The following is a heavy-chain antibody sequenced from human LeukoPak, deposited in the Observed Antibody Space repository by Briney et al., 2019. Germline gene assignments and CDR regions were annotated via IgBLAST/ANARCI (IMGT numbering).Heavy chain of an antibody. V-gene: IGHV4-61*05. CDR3: ARVGDWNDLVY. Sequence: SETLSLTCTVSGGSISSSSYYWGWIRQPPGKGLEWIGYIYYTGGTNYNPSLKSRLTISVDTSKNQFSLKLNSVTAADTAVYYCARVGDWNDLVYWGQGTLVTVSS. J-gene: IGHJ4*02. CDR1: GGSISSSSYY. D-gene: IGHD1-1*01. CDR2: IYYTGGT.